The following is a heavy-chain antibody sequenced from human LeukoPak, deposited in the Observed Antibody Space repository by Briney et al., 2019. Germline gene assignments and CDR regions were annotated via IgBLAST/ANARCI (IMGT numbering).Heavy chain of an antibody. Sequence: PSETLSLTCTVSGGSISSSSDYWGWIRQAPGKGLEWIGSIYYHENTYYNSSLKSRVTISVDTSKNQFSLKLSSVTAADTAVYYCARGRGSSGPRWFDPWGQGTLVTVSS. D-gene: IGHD6-19*01. CDR3: ARGRGSSGPRWFDP. J-gene: IGHJ5*02. CDR2: IYYHENT. CDR1: GGSISSSSDY. V-gene: IGHV4-39*01.